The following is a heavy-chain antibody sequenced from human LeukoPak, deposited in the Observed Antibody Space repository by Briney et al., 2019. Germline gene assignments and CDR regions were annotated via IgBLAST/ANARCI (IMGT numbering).Heavy chain of an antibody. D-gene: IGHD6-13*01. CDR3: AKELRPCTELVPIDY. J-gene: IGHJ4*02. CDR1: GFTFSSYA. V-gene: IGHV3-23*01. CDR2: ISGSGGST. Sequence: SGGSLRLSCAASGFTFSSYAMSWVRQAPGKGLEWVSAISGSGGSTYYADSVKGRFTISRDNSKDTLYLQMNSLRAEDTAVYYCAKELRPCTELVPIDYWGQGTLVIVSS.